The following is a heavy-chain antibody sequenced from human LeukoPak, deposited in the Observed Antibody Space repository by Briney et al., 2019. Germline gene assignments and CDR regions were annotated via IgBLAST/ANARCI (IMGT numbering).Heavy chain of an antibody. D-gene: IGHD6-13*01. J-gene: IGHJ3*02. CDR1: GGSISSSSDY. V-gene: IGHV4-39*07. Sequence: SETLSLTCTVSGGSISSSSDYWGWIRQPPGKGLEWIGTIYYSGSTYYNPSLKSRVTISVDTSKNQFSLKLSSVTAADTAVYYCASGGSSWNDAFDIWGQGTMVTVSS. CDR3: ASGGSSWNDAFDI. CDR2: IYYSGST.